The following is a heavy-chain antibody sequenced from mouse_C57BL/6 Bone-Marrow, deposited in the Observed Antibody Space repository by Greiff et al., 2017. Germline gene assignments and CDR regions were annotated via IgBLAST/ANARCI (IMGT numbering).Heavy chain of an antibody. CDR2: IDPENGDT. V-gene: IGHV14-4*01. CDR1: GFNIQDDY. Sequence: EVQLQESGAELVRPGASVKLSCTASGFNIQDDYMHWVQQRPEQGLEWIGWIDPENGDTEYASKFQGMATITAATSSNTAYLQLSSLTSEDTDVYYCTTESHYYAMDYWGQGTSVTVSS. J-gene: IGHJ4*01. CDR3: TTESHYYAMDY.